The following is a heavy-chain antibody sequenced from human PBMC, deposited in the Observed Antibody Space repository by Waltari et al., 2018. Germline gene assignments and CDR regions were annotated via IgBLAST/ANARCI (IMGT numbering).Heavy chain of an antibody. CDR1: GGSFSGYY. V-gene: IGHV4-34*01. Sequence: QVQLQQWGAGLLKPSETLSLTCAVYGGSFSGYYWSWIRQPPGKGLEWIGEINHSGSTNYNPSLKSRVTISVDTSKNQFSLKLSSVTAADTAVYYCASYYGSGSYYKGAFDYWGQGTLVTVSS. CDR2: INHSGST. CDR3: ASYYGSGSYYKGAFDY. J-gene: IGHJ4*02. D-gene: IGHD3-10*01.